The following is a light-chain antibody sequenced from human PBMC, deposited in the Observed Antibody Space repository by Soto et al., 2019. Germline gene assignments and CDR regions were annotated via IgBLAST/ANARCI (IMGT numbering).Light chain of an antibody. V-gene: IGKV3-20*01. Sequence: EIVLTQSPGTLSLSPGERATLSCRASQSVSSSYLAWYQQKPGQAPRLLIYGASSRATGIPDRFSGSGSGTAFTFTISRLEPEDFAVYFCHQYDSSPLTFGGGTKVEIK. J-gene: IGKJ4*01. CDR1: QSVSSSY. CDR2: GAS. CDR3: HQYDSSPLT.